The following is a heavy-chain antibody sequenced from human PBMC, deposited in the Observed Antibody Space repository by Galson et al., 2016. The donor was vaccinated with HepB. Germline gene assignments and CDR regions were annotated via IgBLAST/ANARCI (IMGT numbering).Heavy chain of an antibody. J-gene: IGHJ3*02. CDR1: GFTFSSYS. CDR2: ISRSSSTI. CDR3: ARDWDSRQNDAFDI. Sequence: SLRLSCAASGFTFSSYSMNWVRQAPGKGLEWVSYISRSSSTIYYADSVKGRFTISRDNAKKSLYLQMNSLRDEDTAVYYCARDWDSRQNDAFDIWGQGTMVTVSS. V-gene: IGHV3-48*02. D-gene: IGHD1-26*01.